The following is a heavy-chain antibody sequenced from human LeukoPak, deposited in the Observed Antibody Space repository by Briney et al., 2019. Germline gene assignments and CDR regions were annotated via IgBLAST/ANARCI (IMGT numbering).Heavy chain of an antibody. V-gene: IGHV3-9*01. J-gene: IGHJ4*02. D-gene: IGHD3-22*01. Sequence: GRSLRLSCAASGFTFDDYAMHWVRQAPGKGLEWVSGISWNSGSIGYADSAKGRFTISRDNAKNSLYLQMNSLRAEDTALYYCAKDLRGSGYPSFFDYWGQGTLVTVSS. CDR1: GFTFDDYA. CDR3: AKDLRGSGYPSFFDY. CDR2: ISWNSGSI.